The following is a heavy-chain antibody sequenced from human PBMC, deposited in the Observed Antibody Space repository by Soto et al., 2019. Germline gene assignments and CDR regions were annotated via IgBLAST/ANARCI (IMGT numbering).Heavy chain of an antibody. Sequence: VKVSCKASGGTFSSYAXXXXXQAPGQGLEWMGGIIPIFGTANYAQKFQGRVTITADESTSTAYMELSSLRSEDTAVYYCARSDFGASQYYYYGMDVWGQGTXVTVSS. CDR2: IIPIFGTA. CDR1: GGTFSSYA. CDR3: ARSDFGASQYYYYGMDV. V-gene: IGHV1-69*13. J-gene: IGHJ6*02. D-gene: IGHD3-10*01.